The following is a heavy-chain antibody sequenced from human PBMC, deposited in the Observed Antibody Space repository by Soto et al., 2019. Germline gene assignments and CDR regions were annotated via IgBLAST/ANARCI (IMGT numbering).Heavy chain of an antibody. J-gene: IGHJ4*02. CDR3: AKLLVGSSLRSGFDYFAF. CDR1: GFTFSSYA. Sequence: GGSLRLSCAASGFTFSSYAVSWVRQAPGKGLEWVSAISGSGDNTYYADSVKGRFTISRDNSKNTLYLQMNSLRAEDTAVYYCAKLLVGSSLRSGFDYFAFWGQGTLVTVSS. D-gene: IGHD6-25*01. CDR2: ISGSGDNT. V-gene: IGHV3-23*01.